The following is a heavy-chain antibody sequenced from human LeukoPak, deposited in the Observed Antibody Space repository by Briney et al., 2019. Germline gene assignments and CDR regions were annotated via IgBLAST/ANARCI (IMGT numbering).Heavy chain of an antibody. V-gene: IGHV3-74*01. CDR1: GFTFSSYE. Sequence: GGSLRLSCAASGFTFSSYEMNWVRQAPGKGLVWVSGINSDGSSTSYADSVKGRFTISRDNAKNRLYLQMNSLRAEDTAVYYCATSYYDSSGYYFGDAFDIWGQGTMVTVSS. D-gene: IGHD3-22*01. CDR3: ATSYYDSSGYYFGDAFDI. J-gene: IGHJ3*02. CDR2: INSDGSST.